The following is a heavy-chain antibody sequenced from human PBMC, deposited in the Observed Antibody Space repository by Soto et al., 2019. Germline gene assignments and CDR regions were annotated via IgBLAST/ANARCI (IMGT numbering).Heavy chain of an antibody. CDR3: AKNYYFDY. V-gene: IGHV3-23*01. CDR2: ITVAAST. J-gene: IGHJ4*02. Sequence: EVQLLESGGDLVQPGGSLRLTCAASGFIFTSYAMSWVRQVPGKGLEWVSSITVAASTYYTESVRGRFTVSRDNSTNTLYLQMNSLRAEDTALYYCAKNYYFDYWGRGTLVTVSS. CDR1: GFIFTSYA.